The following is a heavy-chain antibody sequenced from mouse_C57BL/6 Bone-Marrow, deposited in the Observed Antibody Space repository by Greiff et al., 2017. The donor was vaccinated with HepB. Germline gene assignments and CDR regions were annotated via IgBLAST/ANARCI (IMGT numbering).Heavy chain of an antibody. V-gene: IGHV1-85*01. D-gene: IGHD2-5*01. CDR2: IYPRDGST. CDR1: GYTFTSYA. CDR3: ARRYYSNYYAMDY. J-gene: IGHJ4*01. Sequence: QVQLKESGPELVKPGASVKLSCKASGYTFTSYAINWVKQKTGQGLEWIGWIYPRDGSTKYNEKFKGKATVTVDTSSSTAYMELHSLTSEDSAVYFCARRYYSNYYAMDYWGQGTSVTVSS.